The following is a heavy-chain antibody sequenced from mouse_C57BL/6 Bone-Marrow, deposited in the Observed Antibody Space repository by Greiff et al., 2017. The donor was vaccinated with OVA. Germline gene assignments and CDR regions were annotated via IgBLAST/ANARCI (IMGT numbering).Heavy chain of an antibody. Sequence: QVQLQQPGAELVKPGASVKLSCKASGYTFTSYWMTWVKQRPGQGLEWIGMIHPNRGSTYYNEKFKSKATLTVDKSTSTAYMQLSSLTSEDSAVDYGARRCAGGQEYLDDWGKGTTVTVSS. J-gene: IGHJ1*03. CDR2: IHPNRGST. CDR1: GYTFTSYW. D-gene: IGHD3-2*02. V-gene: IGHV1-64*01. CDR3: ARRCAGGQEYLDD.